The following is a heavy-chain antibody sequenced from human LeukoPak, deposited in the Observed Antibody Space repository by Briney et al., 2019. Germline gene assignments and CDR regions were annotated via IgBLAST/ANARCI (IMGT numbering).Heavy chain of an antibody. CDR1: GGSISSYY. D-gene: IGHD3-9*01. CDR2: IYYSGST. J-gene: IGHJ4*02. V-gene: IGHV4-59*01. CDR3: ARAYDILTGGAIDY. Sequence: TSETLSLTCTVSGGSISSYYWSWIRQPPGKGLEWIGYIYYSGSTNYNPSLKSRVTISVDTSKNQFSLKLSSVTAADTAVYYCARAYDILTGGAIDYWGQGTLVTVSS.